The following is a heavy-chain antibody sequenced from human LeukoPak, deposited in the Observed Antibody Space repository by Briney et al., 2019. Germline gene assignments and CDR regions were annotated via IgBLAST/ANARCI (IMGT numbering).Heavy chain of an antibody. CDR3: AKALWVAGYLDF. CDR2: ISYDGNNQ. CDR1: GFTFTNYG. V-gene: IGHV3-30*18. J-gene: IGHJ4*02. D-gene: IGHD6-19*01. Sequence: PGGSLRLSCAASGFTFTNYGMHWVRQAPGKGLEWVALISYDGNNQDYADSVRGRFTISRDNFKNTLYLQMNSLRPEDTAVYFCAKALWVAGYLDFWGQGTLVTVSS.